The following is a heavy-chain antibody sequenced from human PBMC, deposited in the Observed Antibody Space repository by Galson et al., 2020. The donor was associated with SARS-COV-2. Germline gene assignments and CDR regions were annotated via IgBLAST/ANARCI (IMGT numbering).Heavy chain of an antibody. Sequence: QLGESLKISCAASGFPFSSNAIHWVRQAPGKGLEWVTVISDDGKKRYYAESVRGRFAISRDNSENALYLQMNSLRPDDTAIYYCATERYDNSRGLESWGQGTLVTVSS. J-gene: IGHJ4*02. CDR2: ISDDGKKR. CDR1: GFPFSSNA. D-gene: IGHD3-3*01. CDR3: ATERYDNSRGLES. V-gene: IGHV3-30*09.